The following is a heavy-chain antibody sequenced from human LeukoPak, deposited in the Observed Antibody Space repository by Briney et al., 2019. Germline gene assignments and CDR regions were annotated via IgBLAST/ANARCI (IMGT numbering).Heavy chain of an antibody. CDR3: ARPYYDSSGYYLDY. CDR2: ISYDGNNE. J-gene: IGHJ4*02. D-gene: IGHD3-22*01. Sequence: GRSLRLSCAASGFTFSSYTMHWVRQAPGKGLEWVAVISYDGNNEHHADSVKGRFTISRDNYKNTLYLQMNSLRIEDTAVYYCARPYYDSSGYYLDYWGQGTLVTVSS. CDR1: GFTFSSYT. V-gene: IGHV3-30-3*01.